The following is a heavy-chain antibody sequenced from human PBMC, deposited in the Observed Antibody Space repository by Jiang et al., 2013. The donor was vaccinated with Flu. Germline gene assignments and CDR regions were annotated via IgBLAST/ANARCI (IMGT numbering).Heavy chain of an antibody. J-gene: IGHJ4*02. Sequence: SVKVSCKVSGYTLTELSMHWVRQAPGKGLEWMGGFDPEDGETIYAQKFQGRVTITRDTSASTAYMELSSLRSEDTAVYYCARDYYDSSGYYWGFGVDWGQGTLVTVSS. V-gene: IGHV1-24*01. CDR2: FDPEDGET. D-gene: IGHD3-22*01. CDR1: GYTLTELS. CDR3: ARDYYDSSGYYWGFGVD.